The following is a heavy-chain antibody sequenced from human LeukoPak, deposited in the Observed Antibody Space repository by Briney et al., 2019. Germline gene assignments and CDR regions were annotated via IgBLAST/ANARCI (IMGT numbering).Heavy chain of an antibody. V-gene: IGHV3-30-3*01. Sequence: PGGSLRLSCAASVFTISSYAMHWVRQAPGKGLEWGAVISYDGSNKYYADSVKGRFTISRDNSKNTLYLQMNSLRAEDTAVYYCASDPQRGWYSGYYYGMDVWGQGTTVTVSS. J-gene: IGHJ6*02. D-gene: IGHD6-19*01. CDR1: VFTISSYA. CDR3: ASDPQRGWYSGYYYGMDV. CDR2: ISYDGSNK.